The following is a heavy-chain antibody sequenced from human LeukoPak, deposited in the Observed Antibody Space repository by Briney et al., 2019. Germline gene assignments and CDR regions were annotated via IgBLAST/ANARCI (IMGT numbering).Heavy chain of an antibody. D-gene: IGHD5-12*01. CDR3: AREGSGYADAFDI. Sequence: GGSLRLSCAASGFXFNNYAMTWVRQAPGKGLEWVSIIYSGGTTYYADSVKGRFTISRDISKNTLYLQMNSLRVEDTALYYCAREGSGYADAFDIWGQGTMVTVSS. V-gene: IGHV3-53*01. CDR2: IYSGGTT. CDR1: GFXFNNYA. J-gene: IGHJ3*02.